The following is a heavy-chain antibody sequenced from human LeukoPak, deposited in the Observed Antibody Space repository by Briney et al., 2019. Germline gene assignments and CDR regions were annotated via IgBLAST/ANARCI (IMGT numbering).Heavy chain of an antibody. V-gene: IGHV3-33*06. J-gene: IGHJ4*02. CDR1: GFTFSSYG. CDR2: IWYDGSNK. Sequence: GGSLRLTCAASGFTFSSYGMHWVRQAPGKGLEWVAVIWYDGSNKYYADSVKGRFTISRDNSKNTLYLQMISLRAEDTAVYYCAKDPNSNYDYVWGSFGFDYWGQGTLVTVSS. D-gene: IGHD3-16*01. CDR3: AKDPNSNYDYVWGSFGFDY.